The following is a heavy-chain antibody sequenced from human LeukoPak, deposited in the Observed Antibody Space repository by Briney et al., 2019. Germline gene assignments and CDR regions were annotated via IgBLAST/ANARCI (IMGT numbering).Heavy chain of an antibody. Sequence: GGSLRLSCAASGFTFSNYAMSWVRKAPGKGLEWVSSITGSGGNTYYADSVKGRFTISRDNSKNTLYLQMSSLRAEDTAVYYCAKDKGDFWSGHHYWGQGTLVTVSS. CDR1: GFTFSNYA. D-gene: IGHD3-3*01. V-gene: IGHV3-23*01. CDR3: AKDKGDFWSGHHY. J-gene: IGHJ4*02. CDR2: ITGSGGNT.